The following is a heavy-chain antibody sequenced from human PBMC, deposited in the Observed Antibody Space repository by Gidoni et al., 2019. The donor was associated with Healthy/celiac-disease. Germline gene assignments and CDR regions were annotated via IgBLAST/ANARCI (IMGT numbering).Heavy chain of an antibody. D-gene: IGHD2-2*01. CDR2: IYYSGST. Sequence: QVQLQESGPGLVKTSETLSLTCTVSGGSISSYHWGWIRQPPGKGLEWIGYIYYSGSTNYNPSLKSRVTISVDTSKNQFSLKLSSVTAADTAVYYCARLRRDIVVVPAAIWFDPWGQGTLVTVSS. CDR1: GGSISSYH. J-gene: IGHJ5*02. V-gene: IGHV4-59*01. CDR3: ARLRRDIVVVPAAIWFDP.